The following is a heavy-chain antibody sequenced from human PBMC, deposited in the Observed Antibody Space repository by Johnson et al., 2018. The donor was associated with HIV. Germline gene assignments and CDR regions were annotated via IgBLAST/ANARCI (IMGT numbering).Heavy chain of an antibody. CDR1: GFTFSSYD. D-gene: IGHD3-22*01. CDR3: AKAREYDSTGHDAFDI. CDR2: IGTAGDT. V-gene: IGHV3-13*01. Sequence: MQLVESGGGVVRPGGSLRLSCAASGFTFSSYDMHWVRQATGKGLEWVSAIGTAGDTYYPGSVKGRFTISRDNSKNTLYLQMNSLRAEDTAVYYCAKAREYDSTGHDAFDIWGQGTMVTVSS. J-gene: IGHJ3*02.